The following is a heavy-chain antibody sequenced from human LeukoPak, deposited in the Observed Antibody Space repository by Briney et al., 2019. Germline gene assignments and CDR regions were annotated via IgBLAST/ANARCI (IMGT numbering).Heavy chain of an antibody. D-gene: IGHD5-24*01. CDR2: ISWNSGSI. J-gene: IGHJ4*02. V-gene: IGHV3-9*01. CDR1: GFTFDDYA. Sequence: PGGSLRLSCAASGFTFDDYAMHWVRHAPGKGLEWVSGISWNSGSIGYADSVRGRFTISRDNAKHSLYLKMNSLRAEDTALYYCAKYISGWLQLTCDYWGQGTLVTVSS. CDR3: AKYISGWLQLTCDY.